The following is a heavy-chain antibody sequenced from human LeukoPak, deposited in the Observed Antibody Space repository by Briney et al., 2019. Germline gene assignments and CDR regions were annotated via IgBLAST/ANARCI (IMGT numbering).Heavy chain of an antibody. D-gene: IGHD4-17*01. V-gene: IGHV1-2*06. J-gene: IGHJ5*02. CDR3: ARGLGVTTTRGRLRFDP. CDR2: INPNSGGT. Sequence: ASVKVSCKASGYTFTDYYMHWVRQAPGQGLEWMGRINPNSGGTNYAQKFQGRVTMTRDTSISTAYMELSRLRSDDTAVYYCARGLGVTTTRGRLRFDPWGQGTLVTVSS. CDR1: GYTFTDYY.